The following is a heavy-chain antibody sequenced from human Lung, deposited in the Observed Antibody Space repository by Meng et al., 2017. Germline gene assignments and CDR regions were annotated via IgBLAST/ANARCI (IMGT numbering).Heavy chain of an antibody. J-gene: IGHJ4*02. D-gene: IGHD4-11*01. CDR3: ARGPTTMAHDFDY. CDR2: INHSGST. Sequence: QGQLRPWAAGLLKPSETLSVTCVVSGGSFSDYYWSWIRQPPGKGLEWIGEINHSGSTNYNPSLESRATISVDTSQNNLSLKLSSVTAADSAVYYCARGPTTMAHDFDYWGQGTLVTVSS. CDR1: GGSFSDYY. V-gene: IGHV4-34*01.